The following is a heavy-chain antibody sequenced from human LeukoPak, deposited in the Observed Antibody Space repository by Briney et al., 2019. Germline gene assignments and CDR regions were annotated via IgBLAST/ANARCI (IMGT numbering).Heavy chain of an antibody. CDR1: GFTFSNYW. CDR3: AKDGDPHFTYDFWSGYYPYYFDY. CDR2: INQDGSEE. J-gene: IGHJ4*02. Sequence: PGGSLRLSCAASGFTFSNYWMTWVRQAPGKGLEWVAHINQDGSEEHYMDSAKARFTISRDNSKNTLYLQMNSLRAEDTAVYYCAKDGDPHFTYDFWSGYYPYYFDYWGQGTLVTVSS. D-gene: IGHD3-3*01. V-gene: IGHV3-7*01.